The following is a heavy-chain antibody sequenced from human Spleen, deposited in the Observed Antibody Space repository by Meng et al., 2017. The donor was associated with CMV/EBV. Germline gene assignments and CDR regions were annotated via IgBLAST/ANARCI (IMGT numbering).Heavy chain of an antibody. Sequence: SETLSLTCTVSGGSVSSGSYYWSWIRQPPGRGLEWIGSIFYSGHTYYNPSLRGRVTISVETSKKQFSLRLSSVTAADTAVYYCAKAGLVGATVAEYFQHWGQGTLVTVSS. CDR1: GGSVSSGSYY. D-gene: IGHD1-26*01. J-gene: IGHJ1*01. CDR3: AKAGLVGATVAEYFQH. V-gene: IGHV4-39*07. CDR2: IFYSGHT.